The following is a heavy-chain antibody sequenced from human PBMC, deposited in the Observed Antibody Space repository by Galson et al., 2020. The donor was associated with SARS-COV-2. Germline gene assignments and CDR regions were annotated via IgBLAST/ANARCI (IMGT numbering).Heavy chain of an antibody. CDR1: GFTFDDYA. CDR3: AKGRGVAATNFDF. J-gene: IGHJ4*02. V-gene: IGHV3-9*01. CDR2: ISWNSGNI. D-gene: IGHD2-15*01. Sequence: GGSLRLSCAASGFTFDDYAMHWVRQVPGKGLEWVSGISWNSGNIGYSDSVKGRFTISRDNDKNSLYLQMNSLRPDDTALYYCAKGRGVAATNFDFWGQGNLVTVSS.